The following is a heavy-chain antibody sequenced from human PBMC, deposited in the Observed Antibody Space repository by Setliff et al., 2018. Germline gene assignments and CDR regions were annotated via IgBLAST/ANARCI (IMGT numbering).Heavy chain of an antibody. Sequence: SETLSLTCTVSDGSISSYYWSWIRQPPGKGLEWIEYIQTSGTTNYNPSLKSRVTISVDTSKNQFSLKLRSVTAADTAVYYCARAPNDLGVDWLFNNYFDYWGHGTLVTVSS. CDR3: ARAPNDLGVDWLFNNYFDY. CDR2: IQTSGTT. J-gene: IGHJ4*01. CDR1: DGSISSYY. V-gene: IGHV4-4*08. D-gene: IGHD3-9*01.